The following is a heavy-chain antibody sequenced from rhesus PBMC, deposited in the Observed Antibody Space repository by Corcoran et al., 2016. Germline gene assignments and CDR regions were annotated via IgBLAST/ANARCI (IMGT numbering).Heavy chain of an antibody. J-gene: IGHJ4*01. CDR3: IRPPNFKIADY. Sequence: QVQLQESGPGLVKYSETLSLTCAVSGASISRYSWGWIRQPPGQGLEWIGEINGKTGITYYTASLKSRVTIAKYASKNQFSLNLTSVTAADPAVYFCIRPPNFKIADYWGQGVLVTVSS. CDR2: INGKTGIT. D-gene: IGHD1-44*01. V-gene: IGHV4-80*01. CDR1: GASISRYS.